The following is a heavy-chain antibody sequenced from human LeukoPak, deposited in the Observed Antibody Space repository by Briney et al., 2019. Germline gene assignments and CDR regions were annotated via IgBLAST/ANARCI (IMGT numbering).Heavy chain of an antibody. V-gene: IGHV4-39*01. D-gene: IGHD2-2*01. CDR2: IDYSGST. J-gene: IGHJ4*02. CDR1: GGSISSSSYY. CDR3: ARAVDIVVVPAAMVFDY. Sequence: SETLSLTCTVSGGSISSSSYYWGWIRQPPGKGLEWIGSIDYSGSTYYNPSLKSRVTISVDTSKNQFSLKLSSVTAADTAVYYCARAVDIVVVPAAMVFDYWGQGTLVTVSS.